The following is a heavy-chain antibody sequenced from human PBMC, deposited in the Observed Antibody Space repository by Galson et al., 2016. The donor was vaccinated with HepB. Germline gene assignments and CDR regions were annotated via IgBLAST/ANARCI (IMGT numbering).Heavy chain of an antibody. V-gene: IGHV4-59*01. CDR2: IFYSGTT. D-gene: IGHD1-26*01. Sequence: SETLSLTCTVSGGSISTYYWSWIRQPPGKGLEWIGYIFYSGTTNYNPSFTSRVTISVDTSKNQFSLRLSSVTAADTAVYYCAREVVWSDFNWFDPWGQGALVTVSS. CDR1: GGSISTYY. J-gene: IGHJ5*02. CDR3: AREVVWSDFNWFDP.